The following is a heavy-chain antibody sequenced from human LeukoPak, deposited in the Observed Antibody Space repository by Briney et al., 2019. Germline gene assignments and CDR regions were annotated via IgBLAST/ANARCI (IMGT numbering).Heavy chain of an antibody. V-gene: IGHV4-38-2*02. CDR1: GYSISSGYY. Sequence: SETLSLTCTVSGYSISSGYYWGWIRQSPGKGLEWIGSIYHSGSTNYNPSLKSRVTISVDTSKNQFSLKLSSVTAADTAVYYCARLRIQLWLRVGLDYWGQGTLVTVSS. J-gene: IGHJ4*02. CDR2: IYHSGST. D-gene: IGHD5-18*01. CDR3: ARLRIQLWLRVGLDY.